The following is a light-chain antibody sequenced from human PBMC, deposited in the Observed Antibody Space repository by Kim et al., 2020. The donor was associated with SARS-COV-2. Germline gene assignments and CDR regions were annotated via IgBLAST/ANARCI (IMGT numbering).Light chain of an antibody. Sequence: AAVKLTGTLSSGHGSYAIAWHQQQPEKGPRYLMKLNSDGSHSKGDGIPDRFSGSSSGAERYLTISSLQSEDEADYYCQTWGTGIVVFGGGTQLTVL. V-gene: IGLV4-69*01. J-gene: IGLJ2*01. CDR2: LNSDGSH. CDR3: QTWGTGIVV. CDR1: SGHGSYA.